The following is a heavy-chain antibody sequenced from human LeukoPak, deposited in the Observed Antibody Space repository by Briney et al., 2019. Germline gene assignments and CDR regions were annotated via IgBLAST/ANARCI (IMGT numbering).Heavy chain of an antibody. J-gene: IGHJ4*02. V-gene: IGHV3-30*02. D-gene: IGHD3-22*01. CDR3: AKNDYDSSGFDY. CDR1: GFTFSSYG. Sequence: GGSLRLSCAASGFTFSSYGMHWVRQAPGKGLEWVAFIRYDGSNKYYADSVKGRFTISRDNSKNTLYLQMNSLRAEDTAVYYRAKNDYDSSGFDYWGQGTLVTVSS. CDR2: IRYDGSNK.